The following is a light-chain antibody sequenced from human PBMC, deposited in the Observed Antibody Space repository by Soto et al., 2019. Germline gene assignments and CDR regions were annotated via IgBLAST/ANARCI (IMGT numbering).Light chain of an antibody. V-gene: IGKV3-15*01. CDR2: VAS. CDR1: QTVSSN. Sequence: EIVMTQSPATLSVSPGERATLSCRASQTVSSNLACYQHKPGQAPMLLIYVASTMATGIPARFRGSWSGADLSLSISSSEPADDGVVYCRQQYDSWPRTFGQGTKVDIK. CDR3: RQQYDSWPRT. J-gene: IGKJ1*01.